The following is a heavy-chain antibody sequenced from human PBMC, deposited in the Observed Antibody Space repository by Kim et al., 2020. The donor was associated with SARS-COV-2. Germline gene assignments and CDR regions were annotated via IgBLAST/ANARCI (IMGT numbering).Heavy chain of an antibody. CDR1: GFTFSSYS. V-gene: IGHV3-21*01. Sequence: GGSLRLSCAASGFTFSSYSMNWVRQAPGKGLEWVSSISSSSSYIYYADSVKGRFTISRDNAKNSLYLQMNSLRAEDTAVYYCAFRYCSGGSFYPYYFDYWGQGTLVTVSS. CDR2: ISSSSSYI. J-gene: IGHJ4*02. D-gene: IGHD2-15*01. CDR3: AFRYCSGGSFYPYYFDY.